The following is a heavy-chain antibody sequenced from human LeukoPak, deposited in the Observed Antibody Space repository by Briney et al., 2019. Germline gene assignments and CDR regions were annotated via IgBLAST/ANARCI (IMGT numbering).Heavy chain of an antibody. D-gene: IGHD3-10*01. CDR3: AKDLSYYGSGSYFDE. Sequence: GGSLRLSCAVSGFTFSSYGISWVRQAPGKGLEWISAISGSGGSTYYADSVKGRFTISRDNSKNTLYLQMNSLRAEDTAVYYCAKDLSYYGSGSYFDEWGQGTLVTVSS. V-gene: IGHV3-23*01. CDR2: ISGSGGST. J-gene: IGHJ4*02. CDR1: GFTFSSYG.